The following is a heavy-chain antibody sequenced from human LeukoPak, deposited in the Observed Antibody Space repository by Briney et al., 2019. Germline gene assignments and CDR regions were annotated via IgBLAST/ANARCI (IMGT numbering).Heavy chain of an antibody. CDR3: ARDPRPPFSRAGSDFDY. V-gene: IGHV1-18*01. CDR1: GYTFTSYG. Sequence: ASVKVSCKASGYTFTSYGISWVRQAPGQGLERMGWISAYNGNTNYAQKLQGRVTMTTDTSTSTAYMELRSLRSDDTAVYYCARDPRPPFSRAGSDFDYWGQGTLVTVSS. CDR2: ISAYNGNT. J-gene: IGHJ4*02.